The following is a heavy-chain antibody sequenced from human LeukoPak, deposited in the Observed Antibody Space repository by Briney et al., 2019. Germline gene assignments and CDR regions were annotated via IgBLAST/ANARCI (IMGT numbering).Heavy chain of an antibody. CDR1: GFTFSSYG. Sequence: RSLRLSCAASGFTFSSYGMHWVRQAPGKGLEWVAVISYDGSNKYYADSVKGRFTISRDNSKNTLYLQMNSLRAEDTAVYYCAKDHHSSGYYYFDYWGQGTLVTVSS. CDR2: ISYDGSNK. J-gene: IGHJ4*02. D-gene: IGHD3-22*01. CDR3: AKDHHSSGYYYFDY. V-gene: IGHV3-30*18.